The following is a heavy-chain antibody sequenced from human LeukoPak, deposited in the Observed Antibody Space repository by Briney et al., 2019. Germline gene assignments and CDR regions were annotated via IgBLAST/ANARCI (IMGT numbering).Heavy chain of an antibody. CDR3: AKELAVAGTGVFDY. CDR1: GFIVSTHY. CDR2: VYAGGNT. D-gene: IGHD6-19*01. V-gene: IGHV3-53*01. J-gene: IGHJ4*02. Sequence: QSGGSLRLSCAASGFIVSTHYMSWVRQAPGKGLEWVSVVYAGGNTYYADSVKGRFILSRDNSKNTVYLQMNSLRAEDTAVYYCAKELAVAGTGVFDYWGQGTLVTVSS.